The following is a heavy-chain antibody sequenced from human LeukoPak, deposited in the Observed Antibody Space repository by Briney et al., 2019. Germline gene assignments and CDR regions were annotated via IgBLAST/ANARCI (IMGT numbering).Heavy chain of an antibody. CDR3: ARVPGGDLVDY. CDR2: ISSSGRTI. Sequence: GGSLRLYCAASGFTFSDYYMSWIRQAAGKGLQWVSFISSSGRTIYYADSVKGRFAISRDNARNSVYLQMSSLRAEDTALYYCARVPGGDLVDYWGQGTLVTVSS. CDR1: GFTFSDYY. V-gene: IGHV3-11*01. J-gene: IGHJ4*02. D-gene: IGHD6-6*01.